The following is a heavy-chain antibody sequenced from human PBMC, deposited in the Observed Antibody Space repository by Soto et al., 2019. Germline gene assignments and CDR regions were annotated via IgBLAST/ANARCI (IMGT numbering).Heavy chain of an antibody. Sequence: ASVKVSCKASGYTFTSYGISWVRQAPGQGLEWMGWFSAYNGNTNYAQKLQGRVTMTTDTSTSTAYMELRSLRSDDTAVYYCARATNYYGSGSYYKDYYYYGMDVWGQGTTDTVSS. CDR2: FSAYNGNT. D-gene: IGHD3-10*01. V-gene: IGHV1-18*01. J-gene: IGHJ6*02. CDR1: GYTFTSYG. CDR3: ARATNYYGSGSYYKDYYYYGMDV.